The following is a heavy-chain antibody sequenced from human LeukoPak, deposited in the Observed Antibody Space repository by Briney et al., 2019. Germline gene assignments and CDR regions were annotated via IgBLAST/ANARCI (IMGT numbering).Heavy chain of an antibody. V-gene: IGHV1-2*02. CDR1: GYTFTDYY. J-gene: IGHJ4*02. CDR3: ARDRTFFDY. Sequence: ASLRVSSKASGYTFTDYYMHWVRQAPGQGLEWMGRINPNSGGTNYAQKFQGRVTMTRDTSISTAYMELSRLRSDDTAVYYCARDRTFFDYWGQGTLVTVSS. D-gene: IGHD1-1*01. CDR2: INPNSGGT.